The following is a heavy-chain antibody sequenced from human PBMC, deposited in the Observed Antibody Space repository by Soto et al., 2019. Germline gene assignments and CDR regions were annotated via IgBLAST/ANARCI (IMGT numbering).Heavy chain of an antibody. V-gene: IGHV4-31*03. Sequence: QVQLQESGPGLVKPSQTLSLTCTVSGGSISSGGYYWSWIRQHPGKGLEWIGYIYYSGSTYYNPSLKSRVTISVDTSRIQFALTLSSVSAADTAVYYFAGAWGGYFDDWGQGTLVTVSS. CDR1: GGSISSGGYY. J-gene: IGHJ4*02. CDR3: AGAWGGYFDD. CDR2: IYYSGST. D-gene: IGHD3-16*01.